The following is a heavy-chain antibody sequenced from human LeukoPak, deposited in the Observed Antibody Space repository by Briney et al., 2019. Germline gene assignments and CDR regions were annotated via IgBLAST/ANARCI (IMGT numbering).Heavy chain of an antibody. CDR2: ISAYNGNI. D-gene: IGHD1-26*01. CDR3: ARVDSGSFNS. Sequence: WASVKVSCKASGYSFTSYGFNWVRQAPGQGLEWMGWISAYNGNINYAQKLQGRVTMTTDTSTSTAYMELRSLRSDDTAVYHCARVDSGSFNSWGQGTLVTVSS. CDR1: GYSFTSYG. J-gene: IGHJ4*02. V-gene: IGHV1-18*01.